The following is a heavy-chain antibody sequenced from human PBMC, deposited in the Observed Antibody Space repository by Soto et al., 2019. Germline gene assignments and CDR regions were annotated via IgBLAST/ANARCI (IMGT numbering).Heavy chain of an antibody. CDR1: GFTFSNSA. V-gene: IGHV3-30-3*01. Sequence: QVQLVESGGGVVQPGRSLRLSCAASGFTFSNSAMHWVRQAPGKGLEWVAVTSYDESNKYYADSVKGRFTVSRDNSKNTLYLQKNSLRPAETAADYCAEGGQGRGSVDYWGQGTLVTVSS. D-gene: IGHD5-12*01. CDR3: AEGGQGRGSVDY. CDR2: TSYDESNK. J-gene: IGHJ4*02.